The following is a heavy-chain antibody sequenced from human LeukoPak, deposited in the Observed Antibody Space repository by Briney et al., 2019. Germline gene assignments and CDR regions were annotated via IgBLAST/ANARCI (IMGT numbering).Heavy chain of an antibody. CDR2: IWPDGSNK. Sequence: GGSLRLSCEAAGFAFSSYSMHSVRQAPGKGLEWVAAIWPDGSNKYYANSVKGRFTISRDNSKNTLYLQMNSLGGDDTAIYYCARELAAWGQGTLVTVSS. CDR1: GFAFSSYS. CDR3: ARELAA. V-gene: IGHV3-33*01. D-gene: IGHD6-13*01. J-gene: IGHJ4*02.